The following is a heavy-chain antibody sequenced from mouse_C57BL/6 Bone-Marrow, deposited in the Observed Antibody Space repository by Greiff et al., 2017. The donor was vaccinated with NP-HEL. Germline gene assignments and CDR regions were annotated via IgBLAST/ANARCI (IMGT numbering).Heavy chain of an antibody. V-gene: IGHV2-9-1*01. CDR3: ARNKGVLTGYYFDY. CDR2: IWTGGGT. J-gene: IGHJ2*01. Sequence: VMLVESGPGLVAPSQSLSITCTVSGFSLTSYAISWVRQPPGKGLEWLGVIWTGGGTNYNSALKSRLSISKDNSKSQVFLKMNSLQTDDTARYYCARNKGVLTGYYFDYWGQGTTLTVSS. D-gene: IGHD3-2*01. CDR1: GFSLTSYA.